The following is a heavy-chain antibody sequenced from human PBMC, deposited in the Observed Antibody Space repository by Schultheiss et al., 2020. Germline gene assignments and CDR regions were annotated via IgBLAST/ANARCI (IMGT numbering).Heavy chain of an antibody. CDR3: AKDDSVVTPPY. Sequence: GGSLRLSCAASGFTVTSNYMSWVRQAPGKGLEWVSAISGGDSKTYYTDSVKGRFTISRDNSKHTLYLQMNSLRAEDTAVYYCAKDDSVVTPPYWGQGTLVTVSS. J-gene: IGHJ4*02. CDR1: GFTVTSNY. V-gene: IGHV3-23*01. D-gene: IGHD2-21*02. CDR2: ISGGDSKT.